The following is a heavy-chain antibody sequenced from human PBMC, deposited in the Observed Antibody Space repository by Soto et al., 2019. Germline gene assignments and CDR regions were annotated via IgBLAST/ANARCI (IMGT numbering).Heavy chain of an antibody. CDR3: AKGGRQWLVTSDFKS. D-gene: IGHD6-19*01. CDR1: GFTFSDYA. Sequence: VPLVESGGGVVQPWRSLRLSCAASGFTFSDYAMQWVRQAPGKGLEWVSVVSQDGRNTYYPDSVKGRFTSSRDSSKNTVSLEMTRLWAADTAVCYCAKGGRQWLVTSDFKSWGQGDLVTVPS. CDR2: VSQDGRNT. V-gene: IGHV3-30*18. J-gene: IGHJ4*02.